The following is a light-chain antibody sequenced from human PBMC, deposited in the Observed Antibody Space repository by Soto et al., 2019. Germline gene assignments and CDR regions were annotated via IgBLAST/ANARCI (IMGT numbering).Light chain of an antibody. Sequence: QSVLTQPASVSGSPGQSITISCTGTNSDVGAYNYVSWYQQHPGKAPKLMIYDVSNRPSGISDRFSGSKSGNTASLTIAGLQAEDEADYSCSSYTSGTSVVFGGGTKLTVL. J-gene: IGLJ2*01. CDR3: SSYTSGTSVV. V-gene: IGLV2-14*03. CDR1: NSDVGAYNY. CDR2: DVS.